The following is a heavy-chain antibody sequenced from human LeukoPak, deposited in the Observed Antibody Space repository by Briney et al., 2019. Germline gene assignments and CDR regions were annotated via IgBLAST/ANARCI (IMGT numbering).Heavy chain of an antibody. CDR1: GDTFSSHS. CDR2: IISVFGTT. V-gene: IGHV1-69*13. CDR3: ATEWADAFDI. D-gene: IGHD1-26*01. Sequence: SVKVSCKASGDTFSSHSLSWVRQAPGQGLEWMGRIISVFGTTNYAQKFQGRLTISADESSRTAYMELSSLRSEDTAVYFCATEWADAFDIWGQGTMVTVSS. J-gene: IGHJ3*02.